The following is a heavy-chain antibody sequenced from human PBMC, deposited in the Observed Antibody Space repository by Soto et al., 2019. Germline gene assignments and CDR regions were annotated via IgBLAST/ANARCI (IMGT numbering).Heavy chain of an antibody. Sequence: SETLSLTCAVYSGSFSGYYWSWIRQPPGKGLEWIGELYQGLSIVYNPSLESRVTISGDSSKNQFSLRLNSVTAADTAVYFCAGFGVGDRDDKWGQGTLVTVSS. D-gene: IGHD2-8*01. CDR2: LYQGLSI. CDR3: AGFGVGDRDDK. V-gene: IGHV4-34*01. J-gene: IGHJ4*02. CDR1: SGSFSGYY.